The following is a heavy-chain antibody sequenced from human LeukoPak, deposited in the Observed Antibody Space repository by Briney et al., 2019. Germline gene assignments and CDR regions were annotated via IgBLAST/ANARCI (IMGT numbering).Heavy chain of an antibody. CDR1: GFTFSNYK. V-gene: IGHV3-21*01. CDR3: ARDRVSSSSGDFDY. D-gene: IGHD6-6*01. Sequence: GGSLRLSCAASGFTFSNYKMNWVRQAPGKGLEWVSSISSSSSYIYYADSVKGRFTISRDNAKNSLYLQMNSLRAEDTAVYYCARDRVSSSSGDFDYWGQGTLVTVSS. CDR2: ISSSSSYI. J-gene: IGHJ4*02.